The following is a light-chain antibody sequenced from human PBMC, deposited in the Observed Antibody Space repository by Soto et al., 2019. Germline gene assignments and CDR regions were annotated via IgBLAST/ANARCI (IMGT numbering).Light chain of an antibody. J-gene: IGKJ2*01. CDR1: QSINTY. V-gene: IGKV1-39*01. CDR2: AAS. CDR3: QQSSTTPYT. Sequence: DIPMTQSPSSLPASVGDRVTITCRASQSINTYLNWYQQSPGKPPNLLIYAASGLPSGVPSRFSGSGSGTNFSLTISSLQPADFATYYCQQSSTTPYTFGQGTKLEI.